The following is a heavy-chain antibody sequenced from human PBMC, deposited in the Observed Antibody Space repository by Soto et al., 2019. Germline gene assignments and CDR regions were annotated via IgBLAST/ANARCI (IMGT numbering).Heavy chain of an antibody. CDR2: ISAYNGQT. V-gene: IGHV1-18*01. D-gene: IGHD2-21*01. CDR1: GYPFDTYG. J-gene: IGHJ5*02. Sequence: ASVKVSCKASGYPFDTYGINWVRQAPGQRPEWMGWISAYNGQTDYAQNFQGRVTMATDTFTNTAYMELRNLRSDDTAVYYCARDPNEAWNSYFFDPWGPGTLVTVS. CDR3: ARDPNEAWNSYFFDP.